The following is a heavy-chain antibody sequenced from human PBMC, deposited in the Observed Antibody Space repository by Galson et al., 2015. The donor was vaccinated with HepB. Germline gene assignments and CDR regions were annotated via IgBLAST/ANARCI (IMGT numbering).Heavy chain of an antibody. CDR1: GFSLSTSGMR. CDR3: AWTVVVIMGDAFDI. D-gene: IGHD3-22*01. Sequence: PALVKPTQTLTLTCTFSGFSLSTSGMRVSWIRQPPGKALEWLARIYWDDDKFYSTSLKTRLTISKDTSKNQVVLTMTNMDPVDTATYYCAWTVVVIMGDAFDIWGQGTMVTVSS. V-gene: IGHV2-70*04. J-gene: IGHJ3*02. CDR2: IYWDDDK.